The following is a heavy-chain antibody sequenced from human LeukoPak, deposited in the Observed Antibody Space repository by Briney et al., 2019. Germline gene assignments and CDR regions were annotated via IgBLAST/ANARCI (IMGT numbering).Heavy chain of an antibody. CDR2: ISTGSGTI. V-gene: IGHV3-48*01. Sequence: GGSLRLSCAASGFTFSSYAMSWVRQAPGKGPEWVSYISTGSGTIYYADSVKGRFTISRDNAKNSLYLQMNSLRVEDTAVYYCARGLDPWGQGTLVTVSS. CDR1: GFTFSSYA. CDR3: ARGLDP. J-gene: IGHJ5*02.